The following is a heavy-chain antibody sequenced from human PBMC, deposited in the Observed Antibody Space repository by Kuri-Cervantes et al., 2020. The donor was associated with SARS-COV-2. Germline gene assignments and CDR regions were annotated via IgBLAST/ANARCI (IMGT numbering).Heavy chain of an antibody. CDR1: GYTFTGYY. D-gene: IGHD3-3*01. V-gene: IGHV1-2*04. CDR2: INPKSGGT. Sequence: ASVKVSCKASGYTFTGYYMHWVRQAPGQGLEWMGWINPKSGGTNYAQKFQGWVTMTRETSISTAYMELSRLRSDDTAVYYCARGPAITIFGVLRGRENWFDPWGQGTPVTVSS. J-gene: IGHJ5*02. CDR3: ARGPAITIFGVLRGRENWFDP.